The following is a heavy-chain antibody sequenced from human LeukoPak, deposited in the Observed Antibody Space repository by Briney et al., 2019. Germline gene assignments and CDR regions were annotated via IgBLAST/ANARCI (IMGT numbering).Heavy chain of an antibody. CDR1: GYTFTGYY. J-gene: IGHJ4*02. V-gene: IGHV1-2*02. CDR3: ARAVAMVSYFDY. D-gene: IGHD5/OR15-5a*01. Sequence: ASVKVSCKASGYTFTGYYMHWVRQAPGQGLEWMGWINPNSGGTNYAQKFQGRVTMPRDTSISTAYMELSRLRSDDTAVYYCARAVAMVSYFDYWGQGTLVTVSS. CDR2: INPNSGGT.